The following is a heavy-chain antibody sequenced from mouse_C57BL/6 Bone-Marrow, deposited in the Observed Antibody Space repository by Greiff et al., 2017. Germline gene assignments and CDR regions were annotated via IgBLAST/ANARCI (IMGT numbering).Heavy chain of an antibody. CDR3: ARLRYYAMDY. V-gene: IGHV5-15*01. J-gene: IGHJ4*01. D-gene: IGHD2-12*01. CDR2: ISNLAYSI. Sequence: DVMLVESGGGLVQPGGSLKLSCAASGFTFSDYGMAWVRQAPRKGPEWVAFISNLAYSIYYADTVTGRFTISRENAKNTLYLEMSSLRSEDTAMYYCARLRYYAMDYWGQGTSVTVSS. CDR1: GFTFSDYG.